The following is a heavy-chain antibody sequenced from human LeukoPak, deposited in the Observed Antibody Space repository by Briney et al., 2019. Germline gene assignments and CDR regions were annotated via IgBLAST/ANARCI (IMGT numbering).Heavy chain of an antibody. CDR1: GGSFSGYY. CDR2: INHSGST. D-gene: IGHD6-19*01. J-gene: IGHJ3*02. CDR3: ARGRREVGAVAGTWAFDI. Sequence: PSETLSLTCAVYGGSFSGYYWSWIRQPPGKGLEWIGEINHSGSTNYNPSLKSRVTISVDTSKNQFSLKLSSVTAADTAVYYCARGRREVGAVAGTWAFDIWGQGTMVTVSS. V-gene: IGHV4-34*01.